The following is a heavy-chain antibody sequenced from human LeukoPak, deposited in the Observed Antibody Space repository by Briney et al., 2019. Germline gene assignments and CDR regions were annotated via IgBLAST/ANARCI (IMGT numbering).Heavy chain of an antibody. V-gene: IGHV3-30*18. Sequence: GGSLRLSCAASGFTFSSYGMHWVRQAPGKGLEWVAVISYDGSNKYYADSVKGRFTISRDNSKNTLYLQMNSLRAEDTAVYYCAKEVRVLTGFGYGMDAWGQGTTVTVSS. CDR1: GFTFSSYG. CDR3: AKEVRVLTGFGYGMDA. CDR2: ISYDGSNK. J-gene: IGHJ6*02. D-gene: IGHD3-9*01.